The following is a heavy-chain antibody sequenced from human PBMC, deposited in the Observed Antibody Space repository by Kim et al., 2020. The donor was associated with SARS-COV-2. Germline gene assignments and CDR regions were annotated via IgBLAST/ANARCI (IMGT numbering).Heavy chain of an antibody. J-gene: IGHJ4*01. CDR3: VRGPEGGSGADY. V-gene: IGHV3-7*01. CDR1: GFAFGTYW. Sequence: GGSLRLSCATSGFAFGTYWMSWVRQAPGKGLEWLANINQDGNDNHYVDSVKGRFTISRDNAKTSLYLQMDSLRAEDTALYYCVRGPEGGSGADYWGHGT. CDR2: INQDGNDN. D-gene: IGHD3-16*01.